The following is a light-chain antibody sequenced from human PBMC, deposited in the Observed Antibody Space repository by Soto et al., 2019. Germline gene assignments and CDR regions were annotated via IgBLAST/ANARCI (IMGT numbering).Light chain of an antibody. J-gene: IGLJ1*01. Sequence: QSVLTQPASVSGSPGQSITISCTGTSSDIGSYNLVSWYQHHPGTAPKLMIYEVFKRPSGVSNRFSGSTSGNTASLTISGLQSEDEADYYCCSYAGGNTSVLGTGTKITVL. V-gene: IGLV2-23*02. CDR1: SSDIGSYNL. CDR3: CSYAGGNTSV. CDR2: EVF.